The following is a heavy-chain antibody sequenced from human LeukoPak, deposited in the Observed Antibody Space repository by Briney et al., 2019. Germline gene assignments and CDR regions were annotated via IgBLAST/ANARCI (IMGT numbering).Heavy chain of an antibody. CDR1: GFTFSNAW. J-gene: IGHJ4*02. D-gene: IGHD1-1*01. V-gene: IGHV3-15*01. CDR3: ITDPGLYDNYYFDY. Sequence: GGSLRLSCAASGFTFSNAWMSWVRQAPGKGLEWVGRIKSKTDGGTTDYAAPVKGGFTISRDDSKNTLYLQMNSLKTEDTAVYYCITDPGLYDNYYFDYWGQGTLVTVSS. CDR2: IKSKTDGGTT.